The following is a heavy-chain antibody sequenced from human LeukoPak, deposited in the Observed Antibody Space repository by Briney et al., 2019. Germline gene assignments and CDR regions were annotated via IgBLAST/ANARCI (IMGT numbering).Heavy chain of an antibody. CDR3: ARQTAPGIAAV. D-gene: IGHD6-13*01. J-gene: IGHJ4*02. CDR2: IYCSGST. V-gene: IGHV4-59*08. CDR1: GGSISSYY. Sequence: SETLSLTCTVSGGSISSYYWSWIRQPPGKGLEWIGYIYCSGSTNYNPSLKSRVTISVDTSKNQFSLKLSSVTAADTAVYYCARQTAPGIAAVWGQGTLVTVSS.